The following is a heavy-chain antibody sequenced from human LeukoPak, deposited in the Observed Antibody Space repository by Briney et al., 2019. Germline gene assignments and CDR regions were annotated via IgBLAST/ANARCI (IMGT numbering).Heavy chain of an antibody. D-gene: IGHD6-19*01. CDR3: ARDSIAVAGTADY. V-gene: IGHV3-21*01. J-gene: IGHJ4*02. Sequence: GGSLRLSCAASGFTFSSYSMNWVRQAPGKGPEWVSSISSSSSYIYYADSVKGRFTISRDNAKNSLYLQMNSLRAEDTAVYYCARDSIAVAGTADYWGQGTLVTVSS. CDR2: ISSSSSYI. CDR1: GFTFSSYS.